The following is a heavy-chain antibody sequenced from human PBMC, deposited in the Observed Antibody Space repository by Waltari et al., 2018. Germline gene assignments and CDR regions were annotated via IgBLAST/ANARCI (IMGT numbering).Heavy chain of an antibody. CDR3: ARWGYDFWSGNWFDP. CDR1: GGSISSSY. Sequence: QVQLQESGPGLVKPSETLSLTCTVSGGSISSSYWSWIRQPAGKGLEWIGRIYTSGSTNYNPSLKSRVTMSVDTSKNQFSLKLSSVTAADTAVYYCARWGYDFWSGNWFDPWGQGTLVTVSS. V-gene: IGHV4-4*07. J-gene: IGHJ5*02. CDR2: IYTSGST. D-gene: IGHD3-3*01.